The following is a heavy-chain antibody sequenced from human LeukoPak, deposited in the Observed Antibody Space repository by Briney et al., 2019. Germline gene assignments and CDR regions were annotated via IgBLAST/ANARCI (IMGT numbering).Heavy chain of an antibody. CDR1: GGTFSSYT. CDR3: ARPSTVTTNYYYYYGMDV. CDR2: IIPILGIA. V-gene: IGHV1-69*02. J-gene: IGHJ6*02. D-gene: IGHD4-17*01. Sequence: SVKVPCKASGGTFSSYTISWVRQAPGQGLEWMGRIIPILGIANYAQKFQGRVTITADKSTSTAYMEPSSLRSEDTAVYYCARPSTVTTNYYYYYGMDVWGQGTTVTVSS.